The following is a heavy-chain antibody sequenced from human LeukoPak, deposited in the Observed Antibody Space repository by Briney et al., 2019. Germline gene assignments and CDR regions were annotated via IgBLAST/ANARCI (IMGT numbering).Heavy chain of an antibody. CDR1: GGTFSSYA. CDR2: IIPIFGTA. V-gene: IGHV1-69*13. D-gene: IGHD3-3*01. Sequence: ASVKVSCKASGGTFSSYAISWVRQAPGQGLEWMGGIIPIFGTANYAQKFQGRVTITADESTSTAYMELSSLRSEDTAVYYCARGSRNIGGVIYYFDYWGQGTLVTVSS. CDR3: ARGSRNIGGVIYYFDY. J-gene: IGHJ4*02.